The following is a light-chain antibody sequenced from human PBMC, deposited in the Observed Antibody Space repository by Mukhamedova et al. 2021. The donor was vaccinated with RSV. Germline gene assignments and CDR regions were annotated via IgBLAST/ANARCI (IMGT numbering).Light chain of an antibody. V-gene: IGKV1-5*03. CDR3: PPSHTYPWT. J-gene: IGKJ1*01. CDR2: KAS. Sequence: WYQRRVHGKAPKLLIYKASSLDSGVPSRFSGSGSGTEFTLIISILPPYDFATYYCPPSHTYPWTFGQGTKVEIK.